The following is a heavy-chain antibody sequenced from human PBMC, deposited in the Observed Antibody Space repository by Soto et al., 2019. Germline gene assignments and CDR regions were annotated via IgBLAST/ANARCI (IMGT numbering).Heavy chain of an antibody. CDR2: INPNSGGT. CDR3: ARAPDIVVVVAATPAEYFQH. D-gene: IGHD2-15*01. J-gene: IGHJ1*01. V-gene: IGHV1-2*02. CDR1: GYTFTGYY. Sequence: ASVKVSCKASGYTFTGYYMHWVRQAPGQGLEWMGWINPNSGGTNYAQKFQGRVTMTRDTSISTAYMELSRLRSDDTAVYYCARAPDIVVVVAATPAEYFQHWGQGTLVTVSS.